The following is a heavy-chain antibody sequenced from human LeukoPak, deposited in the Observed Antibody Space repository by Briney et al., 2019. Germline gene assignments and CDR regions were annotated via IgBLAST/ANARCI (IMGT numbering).Heavy chain of an antibody. Sequence: PGESLEISCKGSGYSFTSYWIGWVRQMPGKGLEWMGIIYPGDSDTRYSPSFQGQVTISADKSISTAYLQWSSLKASDTAMYYCARKSLYSYGEVGAFDIWGQGTMVTVSS. CDR3: ARKSLYSYGEVGAFDI. D-gene: IGHD5-18*01. CDR1: GYSFTSYW. CDR2: IYPGDSDT. V-gene: IGHV5-51*03. J-gene: IGHJ3*02.